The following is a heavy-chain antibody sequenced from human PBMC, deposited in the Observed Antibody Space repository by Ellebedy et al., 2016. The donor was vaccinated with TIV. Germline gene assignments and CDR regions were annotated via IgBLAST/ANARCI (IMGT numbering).Heavy chain of an antibody. V-gene: IGHV3-30-3*01. CDR3: ARDHLELYSFADQ. Sequence: PGGSLRLSCSASGFVFSSFAMHWVRQTPGERLQWVAVLSHGGDNTYYADSVKGRFTVSRDNSKSTLFLEMNSLRPEDTAVYYCARDHLELYSFADQWGQGTLVTVSS. J-gene: IGHJ4*02. CDR1: GFVFSSFA. CDR2: LSHGGDNT. D-gene: IGHD2/OR15-2a*01.